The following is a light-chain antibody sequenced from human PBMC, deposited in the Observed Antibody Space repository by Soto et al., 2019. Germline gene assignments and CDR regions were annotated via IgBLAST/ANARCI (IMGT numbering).Light chain of an antibody. CDR1: SSNIGAGYD. V-gene: IGLV1-40*01. CDR3: HSYDSSLSASV. Sequence: QSVLTQTPSVSGAPGQRVTISCTGRSSNIGAGYDVHWYQHLPGTAPKLLIYGTTNRPSGVPDRFSGSKSGISASLAITGLRAEDEADYYCHSYDSSLSASVFGAGTKLTVL. CDR2: GTT. J-gene: IGLJ1*01.